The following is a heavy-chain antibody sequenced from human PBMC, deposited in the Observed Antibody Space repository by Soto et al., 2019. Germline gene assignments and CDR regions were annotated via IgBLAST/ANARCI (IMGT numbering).Heavy chain of an antibody. CDR1: GYTFTNSG. J-gene: IGHJ6*02. CDR3: AREDYYDSSGYLPVRYYFAMDV. D-gene: IGHD3-22*01. V-gene: IGHV1-18*01. CDR2: IGAYNGHT. Sequence: ASVKVSCKASGYTFTNSGISWVRQAPGQGLEWMGWIGAYNGHTKYAQKLQGRVTMTTDTSTSTAYMELRSLKSDDTAVYYCAREDYYDSSGYLPVRYYFAMDVWGQGTTVPVSS.